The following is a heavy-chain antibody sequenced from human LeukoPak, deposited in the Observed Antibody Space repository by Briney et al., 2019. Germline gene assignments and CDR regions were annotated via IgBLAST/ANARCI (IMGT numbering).Heavy chain of an antibody. V-gene: IGHV3-30*18. CDR1: GFTFSSYG. Sequence: GGSLRLSCAASGFTFSSYGMHWVRQAPGKGLGWVAVILYDGSNKYYADSVKGRFTISRENSKNTLYLQMNSLRGEDTAVYYCAKDSSNWDAPYYFDYWGQGTLVTVSS. CDR2: ILYDGSNK. CDR3: AKDSSNWDAPYYFDY. D-gene: IGHD1-1*01. J-gene: IGHJ4*02.